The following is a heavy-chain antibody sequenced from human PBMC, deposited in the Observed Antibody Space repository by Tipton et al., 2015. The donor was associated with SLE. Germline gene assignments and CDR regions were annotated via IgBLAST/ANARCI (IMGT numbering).Heavy chain of an antibody. J-gene: IGHJ4*02. CDR3: AREPLYSSSWCHFDY. Sequence: LRLSCAVYGGSFSGYYWNWIRQPPGKGLEWIGYIYYSGSTNYNPSLKSRVTISVDTSKNQFSLKLSSVTAADTAVYYCAREPLYSSSWCHFDYWGQGTLVTVSS. D-gene: IGHD6-13*01. CDR1: GGSFSGYY. V-gene: IGHV4-59*01. CDR2: IYYSGST.